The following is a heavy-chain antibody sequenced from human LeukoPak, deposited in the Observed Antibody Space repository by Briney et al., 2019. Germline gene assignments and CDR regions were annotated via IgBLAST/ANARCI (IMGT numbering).Heavy chain of an antibody. CDR2: IHYTGST. D-gene: IGHD1-7*01. Sequence: PSETLSLTCSVSGTSTSSSSYYWGWLRQPPGKGLEWVGSIHYTGSTYYNPSLKSRVTISRAMSMNQFSLKLRSVTAADTAVYYCARAQTGTTLPFDYWGQGTLVTVSS. CDR1: GTSTSSSSYY. CDR3: ARAQTGTTLPFDY. J-gene: IGHJ4*02. V-gene: IGHV4-39*07.